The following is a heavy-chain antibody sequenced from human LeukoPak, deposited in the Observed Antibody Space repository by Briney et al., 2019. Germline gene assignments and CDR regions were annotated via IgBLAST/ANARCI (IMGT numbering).Heavy chain of an antibody. V-gene: IGHV1-69*13. CDR3: ARGWLAETTVLTPYNY. D-gene: IGHD4-23*01. CDR2: ITPIFGTA. J-gene: IGHJ4*02. Sequence: GASVKVSCKPSGGTFSSIAISWVRQAPGQGLEWMGGITPIFGTANYAQKIQGRVTITAIDSMSTAYMELSSLRSEDTAVYYCARGWLAETTVLTPYNYWGQGTLVTVSS. CDR1: GGTFSSIA.